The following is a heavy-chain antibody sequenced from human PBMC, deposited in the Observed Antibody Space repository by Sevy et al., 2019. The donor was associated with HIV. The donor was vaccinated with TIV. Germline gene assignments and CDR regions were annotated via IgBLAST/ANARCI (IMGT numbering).Heavy chain of an antibody. J-gene: IGHJ5*02. CDR2: IWHDGGNK. CDR1: GFTFSSYG. Sequence: GGSLRLSCAASGFTFSSYGMHWVRQAPGKGLEWVAVIWHDGGNKYNADSVKGRFTISRDNSKNTLYLQMNSLRADDTAGYYCARESGYSSGWNLDNWFDPWGQGTLVTVSS. CDR3: ARESGYSSGWNLDNWFDP. V-gene: IGHV3-33*01. D-gene: IGHD6-19*01.